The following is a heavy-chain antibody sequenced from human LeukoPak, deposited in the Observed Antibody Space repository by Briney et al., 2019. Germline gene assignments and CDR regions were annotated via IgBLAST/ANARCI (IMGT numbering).Heavy chain of an antibody. CDR3: AKQEGPFDY. V-gene: IGHV3-23*01. J-gene: IGHJ4*02. CDR1: GFTFSSYA. Sequence: GGSLRLSCAASGFTFSSYAMSWVRQAPGKGLEWVSEISCSGGSTYYADSVKGRFIISRDNSKNTVFLQMNSLRVEDTAVYYCAKQEGPFDYWGQGTLVTVSS. CDR2: ISCSGGST.